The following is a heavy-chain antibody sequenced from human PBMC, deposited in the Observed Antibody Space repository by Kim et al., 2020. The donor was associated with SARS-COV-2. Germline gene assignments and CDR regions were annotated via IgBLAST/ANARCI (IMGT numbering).Heavy chain of an antibody. D-gene: IGHD6-19*01. J-gene: IGHJ6*02. Sequence: SPSFQGQVTISADKSISTAYLQWSSLKASDTAMYYCARLPVSWLVEGMDVWGQGTTVTVSS. V-gene: IGHV5-51*01. CDR3: ARLPVSWLVEGMDV.